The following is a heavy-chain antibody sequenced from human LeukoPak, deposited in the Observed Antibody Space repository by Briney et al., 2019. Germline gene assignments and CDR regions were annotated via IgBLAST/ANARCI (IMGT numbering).Heavy chain of an antibody. V-gene: IGHV3-21*01. CDR1: GFTFSSYS. J-gene: IGHJ4*02. Sequence: GGSLRLSCAASGFTFSSYSMNWVRQAPGKGLEWVSSISSGSSYIYYADSVKGRFTISRDNAKNSLYLQMNSLRAEDTAVYYCARDYYGSGSVLDYWGQGTLVTVSS. CDR3: ARDYYGSGSVLDY. CDR2: ISSGSSYI. D-gene: IGHD3-10*01.